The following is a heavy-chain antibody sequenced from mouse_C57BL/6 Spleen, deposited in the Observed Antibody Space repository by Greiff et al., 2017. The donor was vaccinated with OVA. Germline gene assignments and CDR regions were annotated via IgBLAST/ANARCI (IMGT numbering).Heavy chain of an antibody. CDR2: INYDGSST. V-gene: IGHV5-16*01. Sequence: EVMLVESEGGLVQPGSSMKLSCTASGFTFSDYYMAWVRQVPEKGLEWVANINYDGSSTYYLDSLKSRFIISRDNAKNILYLQMSSLKSEDTATYYCARSYDGYSSAWFAYWGQGTLATVSA. CDR1: GFTFSDYY. J-gene: IGHJ3*01. CDR3: ARSYDGYSSAWFAY. D-gene: IGHD2-3*01.